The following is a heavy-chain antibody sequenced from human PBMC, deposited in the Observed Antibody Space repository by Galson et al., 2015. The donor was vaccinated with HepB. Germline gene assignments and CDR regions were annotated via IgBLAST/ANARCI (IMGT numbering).Heavy chain of an antibody. D-gene: IGHD6-19*01. V-gene: IGHV3-7*03. CDR3: ASTQWLAASWFDP. CDR1: GFTFSSYW. CDR2: IKQDGSEK. J-gene: IGHJ5*02. Sequence: SLRLSCAASGFTFSSYWMSWVRQAPGKGLEWVANIKQDGSEKYYVDSVKGRFTISRDNAKNSLYLQMNSLRAEDTAVYYCASTQWLAASWFDPWGQGTLVTVSS.